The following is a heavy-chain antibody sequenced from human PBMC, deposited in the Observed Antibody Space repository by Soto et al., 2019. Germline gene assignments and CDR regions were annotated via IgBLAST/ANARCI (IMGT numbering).Heavy chain of an antibody. CDR2: IIHILGIA. Sequence: QVQLVQSGAEVKKPGSSVKVSCTASGVTFSSYTISWVRQAPGQGLEWMGRIIHILGIANYAQKFKGRVTITADKSTSTAYIELSSQRSEDTAVYYCASFSGGGEAVWGKGTTVTVSS. J-gene: IGHJ6*04. CDR1: GVTFSSYT. V-gene: IGHV1-69*02. D-gene: IGHD2-21*01. CDR3: ASFSGGGEAV.